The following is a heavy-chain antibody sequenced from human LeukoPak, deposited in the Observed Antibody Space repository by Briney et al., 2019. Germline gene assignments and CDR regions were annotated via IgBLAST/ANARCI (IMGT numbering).Heavy chain of an antibody. Sequence: ASVKVSCKASGYSFTDYYIHWVRQAPGQGLEWMGWINTRSGGAHYAQKFQGRVTMSREASISTAFLDLSRLTSDDTAVYFCARLITIINDAFDIWGQGTLFTVSS. CDR1: GYSFTDYY. D-gene: IGHD3-22*01. CDR3: ARLITIINDAFDI. CDR2: INTRSGGA. V-gene: IGHV1-2*02. J-gene: IGHJ3*02.